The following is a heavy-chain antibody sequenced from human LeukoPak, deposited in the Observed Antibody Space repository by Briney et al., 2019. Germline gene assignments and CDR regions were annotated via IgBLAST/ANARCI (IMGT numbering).Heavy chain of an antibody. Sequence: GGSLRLSCAASRFIFSSYGMHWVRQSPGKGLEWVAFIRYDGSSKYYADSVKGRFTISRDNAKNSLYLQMNSLRVEDTALYYCARVRSVGGNPHAFNIWGQGTMVTVSS. CDR3: ARVRSVGGNPHAFNI. J-gene: IGHJ3*02. CDR2: IRYDGSSK. CDR1: RFIFSSYG. V-gene: IGHV3-30*02. D-gene: IGHD4-23*01.